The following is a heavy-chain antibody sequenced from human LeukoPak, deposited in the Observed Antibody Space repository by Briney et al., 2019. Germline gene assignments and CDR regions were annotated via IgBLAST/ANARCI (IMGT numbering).Heavy chain of an antibody. CDR2: IYTGDRT. CDR3: ARDVPPAADAFDI. J-gene: IGHJ3*02. CDR1: GFIVSRHY. V-gene: IGHV3-66*01. D-gene: IGHD6-13*01. Sequence: GGSLRPSCAASGFIVSRHYMNWVRQAPGKGLEWVSVIYTGDRTYYADSVKGRFIISRDNSKNTVSLQMNSLRAEDTAVYYCARDVPPAADAFDIWGQGTMVTVSS.